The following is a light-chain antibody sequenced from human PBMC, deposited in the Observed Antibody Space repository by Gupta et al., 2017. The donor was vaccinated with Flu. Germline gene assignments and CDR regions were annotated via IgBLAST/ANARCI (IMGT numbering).Light chain of an antibody. V-gene: IGKV4-1*01. CDR3: QQEDSTPYT. Sequence: DIVMTQSPDSLTVSLGERATINCKSSLSVLYSSNNKDYLAWYQQKPGQPPKLLIYWASTRESGVPDRFSGSGSGTDFTLTISSLQAEDVAVYYCQQEDSTPYTFGQGTKMEIK. CDR2: WAS. CDR1: LSVLYSSNNKDY. J-gene: IGKJ2*01.